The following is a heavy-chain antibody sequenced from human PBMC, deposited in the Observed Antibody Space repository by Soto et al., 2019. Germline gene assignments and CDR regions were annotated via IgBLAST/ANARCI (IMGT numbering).Heavy chain of an antibody. CDR1: GGSISSSSYY. V-gene: IGHV4-39*01. D-gene: IGHD2-15*01. J-gene: IGHJ4*02. CDR3: ARHTPAISISDH. Sequence: QLQLQESGPGLVKPSETLSLTCTVSGGSISSSSYYWGWIRQPPGKGLEWIGSIYYSGSTYYNPSLTSRVTISVDTSTNQFSLKLISVTAADTAVYYCARHTPAISISDHWGQGTLVTVSS. CDR2: IYYSGST.